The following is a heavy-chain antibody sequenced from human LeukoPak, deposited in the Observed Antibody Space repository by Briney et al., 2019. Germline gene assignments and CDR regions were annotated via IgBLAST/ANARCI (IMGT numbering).Heavy chain of an antibody. CDR1: GFTFNSYW. J-gene: IGHJ4*02. V-gene: IGHV3-7*01. CDR3: ARDSVHGYYDSSGYSTLFDY. D-gene: IGHD3-22*01. CDR2: IKQDGSEK. Sequence: GGSLRLSCAASGFTFNSYWMSWVRQAPGKGLEWVANIKQDGSEKYYVDSVKGRFTISRDNAKTSLYLQMNSLRAEDTAVYYCARDSVHGYYDSSGYSTLFDYWGPGTLVTVSS.